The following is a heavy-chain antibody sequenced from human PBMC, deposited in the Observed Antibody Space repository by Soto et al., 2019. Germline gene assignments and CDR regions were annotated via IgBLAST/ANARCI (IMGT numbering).Heavy chain of an antibody. V-gene: IGHV4-34*01. CDR2: INHSGST. Sequence: QVQLQQWGAGLLKPSETLSLTCAVYGGSFSGYYWSWIRQPPGKGLEWIGEINHSGSTNYNPSLKSRVTISVDTSKNQFSLKLSSVTAADTAVYYCARGQAGSTGTYYFDYWGQGTLVTVSA. CDR3: ARGQAGSTGTYYFDY. D-gene: IGHD1-7*01. J-gene: IGHJ4*02. CDR1: GGSFSGYY.